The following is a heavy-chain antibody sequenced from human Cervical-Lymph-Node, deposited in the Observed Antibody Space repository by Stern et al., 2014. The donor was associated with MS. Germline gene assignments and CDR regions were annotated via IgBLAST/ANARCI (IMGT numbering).Heavy chain of an antibody. CDR2: IIPVFGTP. D-gene: IGHD2-2*01. J-gene: IGHJ6*02. Sequence: VQLVESGSEVRKPGSSVNVTCKASGGTFRNFAVNWGRQAPGQGLEWGGGIIPVFGTPTYSQKFQDRVTIFSDESTNTVYVELSSLTTDDTATYFCASAHPATRRGYKGMNVWGQGTTIAVSS. CDR1: GGTFRNFA. CDR3: ASAHPATRRGYKGMNV. V-gene: IGHV1-69*01.